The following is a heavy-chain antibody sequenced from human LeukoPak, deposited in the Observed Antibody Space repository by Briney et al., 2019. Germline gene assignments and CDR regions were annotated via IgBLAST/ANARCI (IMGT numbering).Heavy chain of an antibody. Sequence: GGSLRLSCAASGFPFSSYGMHWVRQAPGKGLEWVAFTRYDGSNKYYADSVKGRSTISRDNSKNTLYLQMNSLRAEDTAVFYCAKDLVHEGSGWYYFDYWGQGTLVTVSS. CDR3: AKDLVHEGSGWYYFDY. V-gene: IGHV3-30*02. J-gene: IGHJ4*02. CDR1: GFPFSSYG. CDR2: TRYDGSNK. D-gene: IGHD6-19*01.